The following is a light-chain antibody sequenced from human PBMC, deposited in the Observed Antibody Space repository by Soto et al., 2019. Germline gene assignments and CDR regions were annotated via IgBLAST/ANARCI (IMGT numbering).Light chain of an antibody. CDR2: GAS. J-gene: IGKJ5*01. CDR1: QAVYANY. CDR3: QQYGSSPPIT. V-gene: IGKV3-20*01. Sequence: EIVLTQSPGTLSLSPGERATLSCKASQAVYANYLAWYQQKPGQAPRLLIYGASSRATDIPDKFSASGSGTDFTLSISRLEAEDSAVDYCQQYGSSPPITFGQGTRLEIK.